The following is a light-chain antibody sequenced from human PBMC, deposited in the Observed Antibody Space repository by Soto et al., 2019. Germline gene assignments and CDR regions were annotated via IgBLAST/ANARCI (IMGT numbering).Light chain of an antibody. CDR2: DVT. V-gene: IGLV2-14*01. J-gene: IGLJ1*01. CDR3: SSDISSSAPYV. Sequence: QSALTQPASVSGSPGQSITISCIGTTSDIGGYNYVSWYQQHPGKAPKLMIYDVTRRPSGVSNRFSGSKSGNTASLTISGLQAEDEADYYCSSDISSSAPYVFGTGTKHTVL. CDR1: TSDIGGYNY.